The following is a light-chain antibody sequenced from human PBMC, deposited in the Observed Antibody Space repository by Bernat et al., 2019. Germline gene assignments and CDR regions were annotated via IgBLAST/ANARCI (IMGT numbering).Light chain of an antibody. Sequence: DIQMTQSPSTLSASIGDRVTITCRASQSINIWLAWYQQKPGKAPTLLIYKASTLESGGPSRFSGSGFGTEFTLTISSLQPDDFATYYCHQYNSFSRTFGQGTKVEIK. J-gene: IGKJ1*01. CDR2: KAS. V-gene: IGKV1-5*03. CDR1: QSINIW. CDR3: HQYNSFSRT.